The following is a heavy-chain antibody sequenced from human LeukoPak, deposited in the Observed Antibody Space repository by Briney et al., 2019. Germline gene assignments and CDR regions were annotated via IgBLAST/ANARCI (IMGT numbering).Heavy chain of an antibody. CDR3: ASVADYYDSSGYLDY. Sequence: SETLSLTCTVSGGSISSYYWSWIRQPPGKGLEWIGYIYYSGSTNYNPSLKSRVTISVDTSKNQFSLKLSSVTAADTAVYYCASVADYYDSSGYLDYWGQGTLVTVSS. CDR2: IYYSGST. V-gene: IGHV4-59*08. J-gene: IGHJ4*02. CDR1: GGSISSYY. D-gene: IGHD3-22*01.